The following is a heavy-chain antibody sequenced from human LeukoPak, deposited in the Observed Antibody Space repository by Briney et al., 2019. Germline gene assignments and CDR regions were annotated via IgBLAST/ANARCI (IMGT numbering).Heavy chain of an antibody. CDR1: GGTFSTYE. D-gene: IGHD3-3*01. V-gene: IGHV1-69*13. J-gene: IGHJ5*02. CDR3: ARRPGSFWDYWFDP. Sequence: SVKVSCKASGGTFSTYEISWVRQAPGQGLEWMGGIIPISGTANYAQKFQGRATITADESTSTAYMELSSLRSEDTAVYYCARRPGSFWDYWFDPWGQGTLVTVSS. CDR2: IIPISGTA.